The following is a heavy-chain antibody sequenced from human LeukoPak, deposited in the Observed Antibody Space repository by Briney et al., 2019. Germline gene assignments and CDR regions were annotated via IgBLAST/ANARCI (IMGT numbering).Heavy chain of an antibody. CDR1: GFTFSIYW. CDR2: IKQDGSEK. V-gene: IGHV3-7*01. J-gene: IGHJ4*02. CDR3: ARVWHDYGDPGGDY. D-gene: IGHD4-17*01. Sequence: GGSLRLSCAASGFTFSIYWMSWVRQAPGKGLEWVANIKQDGSEKYYVDSVKGRFTISRNNAKNSLYLQMNSLRAEDTAVYYCARVWHDYGDPGGDYWGQGTLVTVSS.